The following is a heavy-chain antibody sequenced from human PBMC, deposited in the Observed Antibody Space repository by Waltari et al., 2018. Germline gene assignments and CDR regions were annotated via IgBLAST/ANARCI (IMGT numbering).Heavy chain of an antibody. D-gene: IGHD3-10*01. V-gene: IGHV4-59*01. J-gene: IGHJ6*02. CDR1: GGSITGYY. Sequence: QVHLLESAPGLVRPSETLSLTCSVSGGSITGYYWTWIRQHPGKGLEWIGYIYYSGTTNYTPSPKDRVTISVDTSKNQLSLKLGSVTTADTAVYYCGRVPITMVRGVIGVDVWGQGTTVNVSS. CDR3: GRVPITMVRGVIGVDV. CDR2: IYYSGTT.